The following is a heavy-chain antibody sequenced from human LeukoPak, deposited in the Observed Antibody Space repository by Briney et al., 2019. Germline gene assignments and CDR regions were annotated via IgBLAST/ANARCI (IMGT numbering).Heavy chain of an antibody. CDR2: MYHSGST. D-gene: IGHD3-10*01. J-gene: IGHJ4*02. Sequence: SGTLSLTCAVSGGSIDNSNWWSWVRQAPRKGLERIGEMYHSGSTNYNPSLKSRVTISVDKSKNQFSLKLSSVAAADTAVYYCALGTMIRGVIKSPFDYWGQGTLVTVSS. V-gene: IGHV4-4*02. CDR3: ALGTMIRGVIKSPFDY. CDR1: GGSIDNSNW.